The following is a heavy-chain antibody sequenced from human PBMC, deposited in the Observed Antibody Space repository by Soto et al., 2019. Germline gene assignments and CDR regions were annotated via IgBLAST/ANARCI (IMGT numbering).Heavy chain of an antibody. CDR1: GGTFSSYA. J-gene: IGHJ3*02. V-gene: IGHV1-69*01. CDR3: EREGAPIVDAFDI. D-gene: IGHD2-21*01. CDR2: IIPLFGTA. Sequence: QVQLVQSGAEVKKPGSSVHVSCKASGGTFSSYAISWVRQAPGQGLEWMGGIIPLFGTANYAQKFQGRVTITADESTSNAYMELRSLRSEDTAVYYCEREGAPIVDAFDIWGEGTMVTVSS.